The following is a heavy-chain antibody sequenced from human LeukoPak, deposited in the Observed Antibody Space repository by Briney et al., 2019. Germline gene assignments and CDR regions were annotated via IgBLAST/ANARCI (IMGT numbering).Heavy chain of an antibody. CDR1: GGSISSIGYY. Sequence: SETLSLTCTVSGGSISSIGYYWDWIRQSPGKGLEWIGSIYYSATTYYNPSLKSRVTISVDTSKNQFSLKLSSVTAADTAVYYCARHRLLWFGELSTGAWFDPWGQGTLVTVSS. V-gene: IGHV4-39*01. CDR3: ARHRLLWFGELSTGAWFDP. D-gene: IGHD3-10*01. J-gene: IGHJ5*02. CDR2: IYYSATT.